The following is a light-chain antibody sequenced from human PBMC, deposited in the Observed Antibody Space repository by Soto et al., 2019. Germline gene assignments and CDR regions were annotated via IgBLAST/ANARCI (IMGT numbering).Light chain of an antibody. V-gene: IGKV1-12*01. Sequence: DIQMTQSPSSVSASVGDRVTITCRASQGISTWLAWFQQKPGEAPRLLIYTASTLHSGVPSRFSGSRSGTDFTLTISSLQPEDFATYYCQQGDSFPLTFGGGTKVEIK. CDR2: TAS. CDR1: QGISTW. CDR3: QQGDSFPLT. J-gene: IGKJ4*01.